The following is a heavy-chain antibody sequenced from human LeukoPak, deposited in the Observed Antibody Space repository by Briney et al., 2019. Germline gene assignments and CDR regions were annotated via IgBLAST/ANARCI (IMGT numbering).Heavy chain of an antibody. Sequence: SETLSLTCTVSGGPVNSYNWNWIRQPPGKGLEWIGYISETGSPKYNSSLENRVTLSLDTSKKLFSLNLRSATGADTAVYYCARQDALGKYPPPYYMDVWGNGTTVIVS. J-gene: IGHJ6*03. V-gene: IGHV4-59*08. CDR1: GGPVNSYN. D-gene: IGHD3-16*01. CDR2: ISETGSP. CDR3: ARQDALGKYPPPYYMDV.